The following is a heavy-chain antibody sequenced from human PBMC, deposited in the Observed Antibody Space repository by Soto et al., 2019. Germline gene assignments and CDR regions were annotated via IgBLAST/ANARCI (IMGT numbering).Heavy chain of an antibody. CDR1: GITFSDHY. J-gene: IGHJ4*02. CDR3: ARRTPITSGPFDY. Sequence: QVHLVESGGGLVKPGGSLRLSCAASGITFSDHYMSWIRQAPGKGLEWLSYISSDARTTKYAESVKGRFTISRDNAENSLYLQMNSLRPEDTAVYYCARRTPITSGPFDYWAQEILVTVSS. D-gene: IGHD5-12*01. CDR2: ISSDARTT. V-gene: IGHV3-11*01.